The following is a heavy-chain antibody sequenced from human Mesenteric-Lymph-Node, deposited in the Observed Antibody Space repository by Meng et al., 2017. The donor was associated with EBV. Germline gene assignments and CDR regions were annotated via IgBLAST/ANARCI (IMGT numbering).Heavy chain of an antibody. CDR3: ARRLHYYGCLGS. CDR2: SGRS. D-gene: IGHD3-10*01. Sequence: LELQGSAPGLVKPSETLSLTCSISGGAISSDLWGWIRQPPGKGLEWIGDSGRSNYNPSLKSRVTISVDTSKNQFSLKLSSVTAADTAVYYCARRLHYYGCLGSWSQGTLVTVSS. CDR1: GGAISSDL. V-gene: IGHV4-39*01. J-gene: IGHJ4*02.